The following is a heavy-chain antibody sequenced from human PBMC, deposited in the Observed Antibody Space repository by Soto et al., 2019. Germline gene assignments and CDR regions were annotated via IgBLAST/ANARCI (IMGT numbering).Heavy chain of an antibody. J-gene: IGHJ4*02. V-gene: IGHV3-11*01. CDR2: ISSRSSTI. D-gene: IGHD2-8*01. CDR3: ASGTNGAFFVY. Sequence: PGGSLRLSCAASGFTFSDYYMSWIRQAPGKGLEWVSYISSRSSTIFYADSVKGRFTISRDNVMNSLYLQMNSLRAEDTAVYYCASGTNGAFFVYWGQGILVTVSS. CDR1: GFTFSDYY.